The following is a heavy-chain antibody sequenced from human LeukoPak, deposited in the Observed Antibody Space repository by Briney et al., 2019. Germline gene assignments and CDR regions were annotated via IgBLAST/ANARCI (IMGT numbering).Heavy chain of an antibody. CDR2: ISGSGHTI. CDR3: ASGSGGSYYFDY. J-gene: IGHJ4*02. CDR1: GFTFSSYA. Sequence: PGGSLRLSCAASGFTFSSYAMSWVRQAPGKGLEWVSNISGSGHTIYYTDSVKGRFTISRDNAKNSLYLQMISLRAEDTAVYYCASGSGGSYYFDYWGQGTLVTFSS. V-gene: IGHV3-48*04. D-gene: IGHD2-15*01.